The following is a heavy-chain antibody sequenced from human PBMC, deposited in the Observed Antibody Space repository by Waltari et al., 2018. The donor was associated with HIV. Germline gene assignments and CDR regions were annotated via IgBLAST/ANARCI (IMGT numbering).Heavy chain of an antibody. CDR1: DYSISSGYY. D-gene: IGHD3-9*01. J-gene: IGHJ6*02. CDR2: IYHSGST. V-gene: IGHV4-38-2*02. Sequence: QVQLQESGPGLVKPSETLSLTCAVSDYSISSGYYCGWTRQPPGKGLEWIGSIYHSGSTYSNPSLKSRVTISVDTSKNQFSLKLSSVTAADTAVYYCARERGGYDILTGYWEVDVWGQGTTVTVSS. CDR3: ARERGGYDILTGYWEVDV.